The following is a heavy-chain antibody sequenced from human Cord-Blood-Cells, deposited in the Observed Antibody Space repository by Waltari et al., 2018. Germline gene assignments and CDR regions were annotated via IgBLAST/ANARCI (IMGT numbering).Heavy chain of an antibody. CDR3: ARGGDCTNGVCYLDY. D-gene: IGHD2-8*01. V-gene: IGHV4-59*01. J-gene: IGHJ4*02. CDR2: IYYSGST. CDR1: GGSISSYY. Sequence: QVQLQESGPGLVKPSETLSLTCTVSGGSISSYYWRWIRQPPGKGLEWIGYIYYSGSTNYNPSLKSRVTISVDTSKNQFSLKLSSVTAADTAVYYCARGGDCTNGVCYLDYWGQGTLVTVSS.